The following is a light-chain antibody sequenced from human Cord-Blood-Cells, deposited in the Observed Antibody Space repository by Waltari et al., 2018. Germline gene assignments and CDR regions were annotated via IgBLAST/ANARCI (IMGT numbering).Light chain of an antibody. Sequence: QSALTQPPPASGSPGQSVTISCTGTSRDVGGYTYFSWYHQHPGKAPKLMMYEVSKRPSGVPDRFSGSKSGNTASLTVSGLQAEDEADYYCSSYAGSNNLVFGGGTKLTVL. CDR2: EVS. CDR1: SRDVGGYTY. V-gene: IGLV2-8*01. J-gene: IGLJ2*01. CDR3: SSYAGSNNLV.